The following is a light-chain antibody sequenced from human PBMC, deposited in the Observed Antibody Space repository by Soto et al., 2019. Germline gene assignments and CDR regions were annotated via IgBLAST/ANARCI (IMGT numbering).Light chain of an antibody. CDR2: GAS. CDR3: QEYSTSRT. V-gene: IGKV3-20*01. J-gene: IGKJ1*01. CDR1: QSVSTYY. Sequence: EIVWTQSPGTLSLSPGERATLSCRASQSVSTYYLAWYQQKPGQAPRLLIYGASSRATCIPDRFSGTGSGTDFTITISRLEPEDFAIYYCQEYSTSRTFGQVTKV.